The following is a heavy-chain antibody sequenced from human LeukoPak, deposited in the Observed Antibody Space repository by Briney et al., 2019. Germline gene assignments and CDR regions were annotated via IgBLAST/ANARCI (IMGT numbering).Heavy chain of an antibody. Sequence: ASVKLSCKASGYTFTSYGISWVRQAPGQGLEWMGWISAYNGNTNYAQKLQGRVTMTTDTSTSTAYMELRSLRSDDTAVYYCARGVKTIFGVVIPFITGGYMDVWDKGTTVTVSS. CDR3: ARGVKTIFGVVIPFITGGYMDV. V-gene: IGHV1-18*01. CDR1: GYTFTSYG. CDR2: ISAYNGNT. D-gene: IGHD3-3*01. J-gene: IGHJ6*03.